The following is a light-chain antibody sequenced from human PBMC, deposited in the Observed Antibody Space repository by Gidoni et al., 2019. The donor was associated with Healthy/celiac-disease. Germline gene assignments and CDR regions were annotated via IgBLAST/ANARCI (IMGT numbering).Light chain of an antibody. J-gene: IGKJ1*01. Sequence: EIVLTQSPATLPLSQGERATLSCRASQRVSSYLAWYQQKPGQAPRLLIYDASNRVTGIPAWFSGSGSGTDFTLTISSLEPEDFAVYYCQQRSNWPPSLTFGQXTKVEIK. CDR3: QQRSNWPPSLT. CDR1: QRVSSY. V-gene: IGKV3-11*01. CDR2: DAS.